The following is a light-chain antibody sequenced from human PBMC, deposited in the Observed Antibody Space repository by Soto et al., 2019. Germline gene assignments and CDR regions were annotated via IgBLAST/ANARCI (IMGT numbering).Light chain of an antibody. J-gene: IGKJ3*01. CDR3: QQFSRHPFT. CDR2: KAS. CDR1: QSASNL. V-gene: IGKV1-5*03. Sequence: DIQMTQSPSTLSASVGDRVTITCRASQSASNLLAWYQQKPGKAPKLLIYKASTLERGVPSRFSGSGSGTEFTLTISNLHPDDFATYYCQQFSRHPFTFGPGTRVDIK.